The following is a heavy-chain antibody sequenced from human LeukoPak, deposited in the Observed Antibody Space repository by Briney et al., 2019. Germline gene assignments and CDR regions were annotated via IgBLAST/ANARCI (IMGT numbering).Heavy chain of an antibody. D-gene: IGHD6-19*01. J-gene: IGHJ4*02. CDR2: ISYDGSNK. Sequence: GGSLRLSCAASGFTFSNYAMHWVRQAPGKGLEWVAVISYDGSNKYYADSVKGRFTISRDNSKNSLYLQMNSLRAEDTAVYYCARDLAVAGTDRRYYFDYWGQGTLVTVSS. V-gene: IGHV3-30-3*01. CDR3: ARDLAVAGTDRRYYFDY. CDR1: GFTFSNYA.